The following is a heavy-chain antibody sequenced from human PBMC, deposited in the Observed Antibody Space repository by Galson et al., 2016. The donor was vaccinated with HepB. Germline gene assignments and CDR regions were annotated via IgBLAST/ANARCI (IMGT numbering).Heavy chain of an antibody. Sequence: ETLSLTCTVSGGSMSYYYWNWIRQSPGKGLEYIGYVFNSGSTNYNPSLSSRVTISVDTSKQQFSLKMSSVTAADTAVYYCARTPLRERFLNYYFDYWGQGLLVTVSS. J-gene: IGHJ4*02. CDR3: ARTPLRERFLNYYFDY. CDR2: VFNSGST. CDR1: GGSMSYYY. D-gene: IGHD3-10*01. V-gene: IGHV4-59*01.